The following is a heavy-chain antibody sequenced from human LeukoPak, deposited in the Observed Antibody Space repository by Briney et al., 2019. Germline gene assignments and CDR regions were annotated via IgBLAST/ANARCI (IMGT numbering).Heavy chain of an antibody. V-gene: IGHV4-59*01. J-gene: IGHJ4*02. Sequence: SETLSLTCTVSGGSISSYYWTWIRQPPGKGLGWIGYIYYSGSTNYIPSLRSRLTISVDTSKNQFSLKLSSVTAADTAVYYCAREDITGTASYFDYWGQGTLVTVSS. CDR3: AREDITGTASYFDY. CDR1: GGSISSYY. D-gene: IGHD1-7*01. CDR2: IYYSGST.